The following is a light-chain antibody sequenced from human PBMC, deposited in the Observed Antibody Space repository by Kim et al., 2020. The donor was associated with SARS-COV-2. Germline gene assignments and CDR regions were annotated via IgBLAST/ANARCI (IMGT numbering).Light chain of an antibody. Sequence: YLAWYQQKPGQAPRLLIYGASSRAAGIPDRFSGSGSGTDFTLSISRLEPEDFAVYFCQQYDTAPWTFGQGTKVDIK. CDR1: Y. J-gene: IGKJ1*01. V-gene: IGKV3-20*01. CDR2: GAS. CDR3: QQYDTAPWT.